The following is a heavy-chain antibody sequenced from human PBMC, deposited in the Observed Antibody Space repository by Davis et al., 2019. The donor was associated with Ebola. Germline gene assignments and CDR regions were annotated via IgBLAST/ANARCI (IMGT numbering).Heavy chain of an antibody. CDR1: GASISHGNW. J-gene: IGHJ4*02. CDR2: IYHSGTT. CDR3: ARRQGSKFDS. V-gene: IGHV4-4*02. Sequence: SETLSLTCAVSGASISHGNWWGWVRQPPGKGLEWIGEIYHSGTTNYNPSLKSRVPISVDKSNNQVSLNVDSVTAADTAVYYCARRQGSKFDSWGQGTLVTVSS.